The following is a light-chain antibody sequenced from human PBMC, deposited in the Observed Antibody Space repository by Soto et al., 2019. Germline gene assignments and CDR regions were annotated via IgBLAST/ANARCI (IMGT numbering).Light chain of an antibody. V-gene: IGKV3-15*01. CDR3: QRYNNCPPIT. CDR1: QSVSSN. Sequence: EIVLTQSPATRSVSPGERATLTCRASQSVSSNLAWYQQKPGQAPRLLIYGASTRANGIPARISGSRSGTHLTLTISRLETGAFAAYAGQRYNNCPPITFGPGTRLEI. CDR2: GAS. J-gene: IGKJ5*01.